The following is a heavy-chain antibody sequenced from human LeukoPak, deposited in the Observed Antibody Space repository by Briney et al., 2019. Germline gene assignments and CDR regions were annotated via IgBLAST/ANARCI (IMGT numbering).Heavy chain of an antibody. CDR2: IYTSGST. CDR3: ARAPSGTDFDY. CDR1: GGSISSYY. V-gene: IGHV4-4*07. J-gene: IGHJ4*02. D-gene: IGHD2-2*01. Sequence: SETLSLTCTVSGGSISSYYWSWVRQPAGKGLKWIGRIYTSGSTNYNPSLKSRVTMSVDTSKNQFSLKLSSVTAADTAVYYCARAPSGTDFDYWGQGTLVTVSS.